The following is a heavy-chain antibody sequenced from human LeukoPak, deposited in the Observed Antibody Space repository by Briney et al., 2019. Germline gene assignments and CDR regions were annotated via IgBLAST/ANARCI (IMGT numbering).Heavy chain of an antibody. CDR2: ISYDGSNK. CDR3: AKKGSSTGYYKEGSYYFDY. V-gene: IGHV3-30*18. J-gene: IGHJ4*02. D-gene: IGHD3-9*01. CDR1: GFTFSSYG. Sequence: PGRSLRLSCAASGFTFSSYGMHWVRQAPGKGLEWVAVISYDGSNKYYADSVKGRFTISRDNSKNTLYLQMNSLRAEDTAVYYCAKKGSSTGYYKEGSYYFDYWGQGTLVTVSS.